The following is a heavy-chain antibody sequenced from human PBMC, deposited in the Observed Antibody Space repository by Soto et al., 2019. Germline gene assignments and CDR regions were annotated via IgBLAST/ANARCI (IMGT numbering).Heavy chain of an antibody. CDR1: GFPFSDYY. CDR2: ISPKSTYR. J-gene: IGHJ4*02. CDR3: ARGGGGGLFEH. V-gene: IGHV3-11*06. Sequence: PGGSLRLSCATSGFPFSDYYMSWIRQAPGKGLEWLSHISPKSTYRNYADSVKGRFTISRDNTKGSLFLQMNSLGVEDTAVYYCARGGGGGLFEHWGQGVLVTVSS. D-gene: IGHD2-21*01.